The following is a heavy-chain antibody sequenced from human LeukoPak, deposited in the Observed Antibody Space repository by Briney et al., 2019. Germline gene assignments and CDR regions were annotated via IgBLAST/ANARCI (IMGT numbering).Heavy chain of an antibody. D-gene: IGHD3-22*01. CDR1: GFTFSNYW. Sequence: GGSLRLSCAASGFTFSNYWMSWVRQAPGKGLEWVANIKQDGSEKYYVESLKGRFTISRDNAKNSLYLQMNSLRAEDTAVYYCVRYDSGGYAFDYWGQGTLVTVSS. J-gene: IGHJ4*02. CDR2: IKQDGSEK. V-gene: IGHV3-7*01. CDR3: VRYDSGGYAFDY.